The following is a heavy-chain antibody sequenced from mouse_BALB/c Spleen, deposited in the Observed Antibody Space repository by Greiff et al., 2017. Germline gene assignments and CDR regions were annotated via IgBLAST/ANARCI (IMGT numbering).Heavy chain of an antibody. CDR3: ARERNWDWYFDV. CDR1: GYSITSGYY. Sequence: EVQLQESGPGLVKPSQSLSLTCSVTGYSITSGYYWNWIRQFPGNKLEWMGYISYDGSNNYNPSLKNRISITRDTSKNQFFLKLNSVTTEDTATYYCARERNWDWYFDVWGAGTTVTVSS. D-gene: IGHD4-1*01. J-gene: IGHJ1*01. CDR2: ISYDGSN. V-gene: IGHV3-6*02.